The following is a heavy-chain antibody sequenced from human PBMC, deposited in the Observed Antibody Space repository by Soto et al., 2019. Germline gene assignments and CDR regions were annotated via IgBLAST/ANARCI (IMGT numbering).Heavy chain of an antibody. CDR3: ARHPPLPPTIFGVYPLYYYYYMDV. D-gene: IGHD3-3*01. J-gene: IGHJ6*03. CDR2: IYYSGST. CDR1: GGSISSSSYY. Sequence: SETLSLTCTVSGGSISSSSYYWGWIRQPPGKGLEWIGSIYYSGSTYYNPSLKSRVTISVDTSKNQFSLKLSSVTAADTAVYYCARHPPLPPTIFGVYPLYYYYYMDVWGKGTTVTVSS. V-gene: IGHV4-39*01.